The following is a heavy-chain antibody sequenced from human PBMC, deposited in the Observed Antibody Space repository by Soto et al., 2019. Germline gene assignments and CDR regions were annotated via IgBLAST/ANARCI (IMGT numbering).Heavy chain of an antibody. Sequence: EEHLVESGGGLVKPGGSLRLSCAASGFSFSAAWMKWVRQAPGKGLAWVGRIKSKAGGGTADYAAPVKGRFTILRDDSKDTSYLEKMSLKSEESSVYYCLHMRDCSERLESWGQGTLVTVSS. J-gene: IGHJ4*02. CDR3: LHMRDCSERLES. V-gene: IGHV3-15*07. CDR2: IKSKAGGGTA. CDR1: GFSFSAAW. D-gene: IGHD2-21*01.